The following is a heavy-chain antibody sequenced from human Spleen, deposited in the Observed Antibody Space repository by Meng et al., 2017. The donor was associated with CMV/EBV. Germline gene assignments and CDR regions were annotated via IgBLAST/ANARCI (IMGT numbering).Heavy chain of an antibody. D-gene: IGHD1-26*01. CDR1: GGSISSSSYY. CDR2: IYYSGST. CDR3: ARLPVVGAAFDY. Sequence: GSLRLSCTVSGGSISSSSYYWGWIRQPPGKGLEWIGSIYYSGSTYYNPSLKSRVTISVDTSKNQFPLKLSSVTAADTAVYYCARLPVVGAAFDYWGQGTLVTVSS. J-gene: IGHJ4*02. V-gene: IGHV4-39*01.